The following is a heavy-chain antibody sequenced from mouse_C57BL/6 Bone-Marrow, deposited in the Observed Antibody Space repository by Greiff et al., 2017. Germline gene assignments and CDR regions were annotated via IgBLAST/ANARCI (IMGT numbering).Heavy chain of an antibody. D-gene: IGHD2-5*01. CDR2: IDPNSGGT. CDR3: ARVGSNYDWFAY. J-gene: IGHJ3*01. CDR1: GYTFTSYW. V-gene: IGHV1-72*01. Sequence: VQLQQPGAELVKPGASVQLSCKASGYTFTSYWMHWVKQRPGRGLEWIGRIDPNSGGTKYNEKFKSKATLTVDKPSSTAYMQLSSLTSEDSAVYYGARVGSNYDWFAYWGQGTLVTVSA.